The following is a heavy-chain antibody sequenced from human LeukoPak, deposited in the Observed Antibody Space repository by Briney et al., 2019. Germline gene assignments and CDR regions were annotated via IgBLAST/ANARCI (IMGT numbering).Heavy chain of an antibody. CDR3: ATSGDWGPYAFDI. D-gene: IGHD7-27*01. J-gene: IGHJ3*02. V-gene: IGHV3-48*04. CDR2: ISSSSSTI. CDR1: GFTFRNYS. Sequence: GGSLRLSCAASGFTFRNYSMNWVRQAPGKGLGWISYISSSSSTIYYADSVEGRFTISRDNAKNSLYLQMNSLRAEDTAVYYCATSGDWGPYAFDIWGQGTMVTVSS.